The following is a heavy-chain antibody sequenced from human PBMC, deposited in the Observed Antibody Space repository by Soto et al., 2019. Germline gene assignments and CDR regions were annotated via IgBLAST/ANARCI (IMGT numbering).Heavy chain of an antibody. CDR3: ASELITFGGVIVS. CDR1: GGSISSYY. V-gene: IGHV4-59*01. D-gene: IGHD3-16*02. CDR2: IYYSGST. J-gene: IGHJ4*02. Sequence: QVQLQESGPGLVKPSETLSLTCTVSGGSISSYYWSWIRQPPGKGLEWIGYIYYSGSTNYNPSLKSRVTISVDTSKNQFSLKLSSVTAADTAVYYWASELITFGGVIVSWGQGTLVTVSS.